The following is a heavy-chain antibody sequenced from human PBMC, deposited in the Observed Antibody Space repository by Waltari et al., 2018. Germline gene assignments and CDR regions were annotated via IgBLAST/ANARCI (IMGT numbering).Heavy chain of an antibody. Sequence: EVHLLESGGGLVQPGGSLRLSCAASGFTFSTYAMSWVRQAPGKGLEWVSSISSNGGSTYYADSVKGRFTISRDNSKNTLYLQMSSLRAEDTAIYYCAKEGRFWSGYYYFDYWVQGTLVTVSS. J-gene: IGHJ4*02. V-gene: IGHV3-23*01. D-gene: IGHD3-3*01. CDR1: GFTFSTYA. CDR2: ISSNGGST. CDR3: AKEGRFWSGYYYFDY.